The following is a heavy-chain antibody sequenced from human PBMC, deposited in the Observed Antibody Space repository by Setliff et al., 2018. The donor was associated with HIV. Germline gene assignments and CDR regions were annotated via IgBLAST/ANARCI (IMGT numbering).Heavy chain of an antibody. CDR1: GYTFTNYG. V-gene: IGHV1-18*01. CDR2: ISAYNGII. D-gene: IGHD3-10*01. Sequence: GASVKVSCKASGYTFTNYGITWVRQAPGQGLEWMGWISAYNGIINYAQNLQGRVTMTTDTSTRTAYVELRSLRSDDTVVYYCARKSTMVRGVIMDYYYYMDVWGKGSTVTVSS. J-gene: IGHJ6*03. CDR3: ARKSTMVRGVIMDYYYYMDV.